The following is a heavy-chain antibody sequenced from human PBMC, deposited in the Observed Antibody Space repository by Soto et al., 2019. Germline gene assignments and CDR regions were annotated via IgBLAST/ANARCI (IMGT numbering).Heavy chain of an antibody. J-gene: IGHJ3*02. D-gene: IGHD3-9*01. CDR1: GFTFSSYS. CDR3: AREYYDILTGLPNGAFDI. Sequence: GGSLRLSCAASGFTFSSYSMNWVRQAPGKGLEWVSSISSSSSYIYYADSVKGRFTISRDNAKNSLYLQMNSLRAEDTAVYYCAREYYDILTGLPNGAFDIWGQGTMVTVSS. V-gene: IGHV3-21*01. CDR2: ISSSSSYI.